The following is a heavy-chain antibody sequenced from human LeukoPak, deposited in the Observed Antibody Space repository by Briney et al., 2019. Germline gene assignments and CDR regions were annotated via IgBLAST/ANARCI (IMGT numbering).Heavy chain of an antibody. CDR2: ISASGDST. CDR1: GFTFSSYA. J-gene: IGHJ3*02. Sequence: GGSLRLSCAASGFTFSSYAMSWVRQAPGKGLEWVSAISASGDSTSYADSVKGRFTISRDNSKKTLYVQMTSLRAEDTAVYYCAKDMVAANGVLDAFDIWGQGTMVTVSS. CDR3: AKDMVAANGVLDAFDI. D-gene: IGHD2-15*01. V-gene: IGHV3-23*01.